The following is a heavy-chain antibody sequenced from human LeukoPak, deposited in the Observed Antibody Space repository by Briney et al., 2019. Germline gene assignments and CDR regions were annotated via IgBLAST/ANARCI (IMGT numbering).Heavy chain of an antibody. D-gene: IGHD3-10*01. CDR2: IGTAGDT. CDR1: GFTFSSYD. J-gene: IGHJ4*02. Sequence: AGGSLRLSCAASGFTFSSYDMHWVRQATGKGLEWVSAIGTAGDTYYPGSVKGRFTISRENAKNSLYLQMNSLRVEDTAVYYCAKVAKYYYGSETYYFFEHWGQGTPVTASS. CDR3: AKVAKYYYGSETYYFFEH. V-gene: IGHV3-13*01.